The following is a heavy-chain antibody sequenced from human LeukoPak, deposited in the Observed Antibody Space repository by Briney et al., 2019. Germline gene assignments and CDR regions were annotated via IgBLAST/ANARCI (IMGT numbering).Heavy chain of an antibody. D-gene: IGHD6-19*01. Sequence: PGGSLRLSCAASGFTFHDYAMHWVRQAPGGGLEWVSHISGDGRSTYYAGSVKGRFTISRDNSKNSQYLQMNSLTTEDTAMYYCAKGGGWLVDYWGQGTLVTVSS. CDR3: AKGGGWLVDY. J-gene: IGHJ4*02. CDR1: GFTFHDYA. V-gene: IGHV3-43*02. CDR2: ISGDGRST.